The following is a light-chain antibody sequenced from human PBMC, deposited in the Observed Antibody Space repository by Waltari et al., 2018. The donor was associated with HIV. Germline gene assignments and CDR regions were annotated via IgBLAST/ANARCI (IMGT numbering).Light chain of an antibody. V-gene: IGLV2-18*02. CDR2: EVT. J-gene: IGLJ3*02. CDR1: SSDVGSYNL. Sequence: QSALTQPPSVSGSPGQSVTISCTGTSSDVGSYNLVSWYQQSPGTAPKLMVYEVTYRPSGVPERFSGYKSGNTASLTISGLQAEDEADYYCSSFTSSSTVVFGGGTKLTVL. CDR3: SSFTSSSTVV.